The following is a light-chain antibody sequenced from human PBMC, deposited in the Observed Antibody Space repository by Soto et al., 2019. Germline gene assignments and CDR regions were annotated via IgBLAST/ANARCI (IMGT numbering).Light chain of an antibody. CDR2: DVD. CDR3: SSYTTSSTVV. Sequence: QSALTQPASISGSPGQSITISCTGTNSDVSGYNYVSWYQQYPGKAPKLMIYDVDNRPSGVSYRFSGSKSGKTASLTISGLQAEDEADYYCSSYTTSSTVVFGGGTMLTVL. J-gene: IGLJ2*01. CDR1: NSDVSGYNY. V-gene: IGLV2-14*01.